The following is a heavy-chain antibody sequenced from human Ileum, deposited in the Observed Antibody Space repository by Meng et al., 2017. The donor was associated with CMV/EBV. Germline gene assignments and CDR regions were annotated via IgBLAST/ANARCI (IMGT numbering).Heavy chain of an antibody. CDR2: IIPIFGTA. J-gene: IGHJ6*02. V-gene: IGHV1-69*05. CDR1: TFSSYV. D-gene: IGHD2-2*01. CDR3: ASWTLVVPLNYYYGMDV. Sequence: TFSSYVISWVRQAPGQGLEWMGGIIPIFGTANYAQKFQSRVTITTDESTSTAYMELSSLRSEDTAVYYCASWTLVVPLNYYYGMDVWGQGTTVTVSS.